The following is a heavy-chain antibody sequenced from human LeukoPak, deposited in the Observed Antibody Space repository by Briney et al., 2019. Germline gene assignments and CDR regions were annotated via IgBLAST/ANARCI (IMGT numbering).Heavy chain of an antibody. D-gene: IGHD6-19*01. CDR3: ARVTVAGSSPPYDY. Sequence: GGSLRLSCAASGFTFSSYSMNWVRQAPGKGLEWVSSISSSSSYIYYADSVKGRFAISRDNAKNSLYLQMNSLRAEDTAVYYCARVTVAGSSPPYDYWGQGTLVTVSS. CDR2: ISSSSSYI. V-gene: IGHV3-21*01. CDR1: GFTFSSYS. J-gene: IGHJ4*02.